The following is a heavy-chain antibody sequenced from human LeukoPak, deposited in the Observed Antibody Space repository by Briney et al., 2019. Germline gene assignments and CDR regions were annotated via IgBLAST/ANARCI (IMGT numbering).Heavy chain of an antibody. D-gene: IGHD3-22*01. V-gene: IGHV3-9*01. CDR1: GFTFDDYA. CDR3: AKGAETYYYDSSGYYQYYFDY. J-gene: IGHJ4*02. Sequence: GGSLRLSCAASGFTFDDYAMHWVRQAPGKGLEWVSGISWNSGSIGYADSVKGRFTISRDDAKNSPYLQMNSLRAEDTALYYCAKGAETYYYDSSGYYQYYFDYWGQGTLVTVSS. CDR2: ISWNSGSI.